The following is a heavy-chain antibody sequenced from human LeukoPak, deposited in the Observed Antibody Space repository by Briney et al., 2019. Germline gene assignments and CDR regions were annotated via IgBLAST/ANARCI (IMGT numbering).Heavy chain of an antibody. J-gene: IGHJ6*02. CDR2: INHSGST. Sequence: PSETLSLTCAVYGGSFSGYYWSWLRQPPGKGLEWIGEINHSGSTNNTPSLKRRVTISVDTSKNQFSLKLSSVTAADTAVYYCARDGGNSVSPYGMDVWGQGTTVTVSS. V-gene: IGHV4-34*01. CDR1: GGSFSGYY. CDR3: ARDGGNSVSPYGMDV. D-gene: IGHD4-23*01.